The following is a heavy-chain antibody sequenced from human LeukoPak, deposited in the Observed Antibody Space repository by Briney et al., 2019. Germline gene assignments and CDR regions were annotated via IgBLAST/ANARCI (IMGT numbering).Heavy chain of an antibody. CDR2: ISYDGSNK. D-gene: IGHD6-19*01. CDR1: GFTFSSYA. V-gene: IGHV3-30-3*01. J-gene: IGHJ4*02. CDR3: ARAEGIAVAAKGY. Sequence: PGGSLRLSCAASGFTFSSYAMHWVRQAPGKGLEWVAVISYDGSNKYYADSVKGRFTITRDNSKNTPYLQMNSLRAEDTAVYYCARAEGIAVAAKGYWGQGTLVTVSS.